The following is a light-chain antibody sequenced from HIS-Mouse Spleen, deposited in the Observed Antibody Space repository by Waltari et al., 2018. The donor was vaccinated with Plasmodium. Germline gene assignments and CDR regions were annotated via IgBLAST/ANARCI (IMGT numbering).Light chain of an antibody. Sequence: EIVMTQSPATLSVSPGETATLSCRASQSVSSNLAWYQQKPGQAPRLLIFGASTRATGIPAGFSGSGSGTEFTLTISSMQSEDFAVYYCQQYNNWPPEVTFGQGTKVEIK. CDR1: QSVSSN. CDR2: GAS. CDR3: QQYNNWPPEVT. J-gene: IGKJ1*01. V-gene: IGKV3-15*01.